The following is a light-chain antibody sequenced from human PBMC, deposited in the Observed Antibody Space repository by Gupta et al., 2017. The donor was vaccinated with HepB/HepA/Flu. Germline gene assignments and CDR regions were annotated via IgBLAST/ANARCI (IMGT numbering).Light chain of an antibody. CDR3: QQYNDWPPCS. CDR1: QSVSSN. CDR2: GAS. V-gene: IGKV3-15*01. Sequence: EIVMTQSPATLSVSPGERATLSCRASQSVSSNLVWYQQKPGQAPRLLIYGASTRATGIPARFSGSGSGTDFTLTISSLQSEDFAVYYCQQYNDWPPCSFGQGTKLEIK. J-gene: IGKJ2*04.